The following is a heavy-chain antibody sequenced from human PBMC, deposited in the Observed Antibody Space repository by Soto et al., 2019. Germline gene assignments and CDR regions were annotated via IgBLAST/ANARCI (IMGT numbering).Heavy chain of an antibody. CDR1: GYSFSNYW. Sequence: GESLKISCKGSGYSFSNYWIVWVRQMPGKGLEWMGIIYPGDSETKYSPSFQDQVTISADKSINTAYLQWISLKASDTAMYYCARRRAGNPDDWFDPWGQGTLVTVSS. CDR2: IYPGDSET. D-gene: IGHD6-13*01. V-gene: IGHV5-51*01. CDR3: ARRRAGNPDDWFDP. J-gene: IGHJ5*02.